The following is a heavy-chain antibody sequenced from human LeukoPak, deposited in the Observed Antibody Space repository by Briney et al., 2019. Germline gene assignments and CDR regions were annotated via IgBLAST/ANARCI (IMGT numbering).Heavy chain of an antibody. CDR1: GGSFSGYY. CDR2: INYSGST. J-gene: IGHJ4*02. D-gene: IGHD5-18*01. Sequence: PSETLSLTCAVYGGSFSGYYWSWIRQPPGKGLEWIGEINYSGSTNYNPSLKSRVTISVDTSKNQFSLKLSSVTAADTAVYYCARVGYSYGPGTDYWGQGTLVTVSS. CDR3: ARVGYSYGPGTDY. V-gene: IGHV4-34*01.